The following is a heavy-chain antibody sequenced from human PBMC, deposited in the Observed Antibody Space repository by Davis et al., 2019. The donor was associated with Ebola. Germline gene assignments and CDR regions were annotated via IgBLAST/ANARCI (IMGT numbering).Heavy chain of an antibody. CDR2: IFPGDSDT. D-gene: IGHD5-24*01. Sequence: GESLKISCKGSGYSFSTYWIAWVRQMPGKGLECMGIIFPGDSDTRYSPSFQGQVTISADKPINTAYLQWSSLRASDTAMYYCARGTDGYNPGGYFDSWGQGTLVTVSS. CDR1: GYSFSTYW. CDR3: ARGTDGYNPGGYFDS. V-gene: IGHV5-51*04. J-gene: IGHJ4*02.